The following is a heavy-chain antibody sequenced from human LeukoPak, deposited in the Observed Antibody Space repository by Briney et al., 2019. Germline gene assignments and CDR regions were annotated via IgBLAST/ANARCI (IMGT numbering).Heavy chain of an antibody. D-gene: IGHD5-12*01. Sequence: GGSLRLSCAASGFTFSDYYMSWIRQAPGKGLEWISYITSSSSDTNYADSVKGRFTISRDNAKKSLYLQMNSLRAEDTAVYYCARGRILAARYYFDYWGPGTLVAVSS. J-gene: IGHJ4*02. CDR3: ARGRILAARYYFDY. V-gene: IGHV3-11*05. CDR2: ITSSSSDT. CDR1: GFTFSDYY.